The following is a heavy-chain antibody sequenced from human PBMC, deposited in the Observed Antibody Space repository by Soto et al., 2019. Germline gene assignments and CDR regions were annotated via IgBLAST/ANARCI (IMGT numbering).Heavy chain of an antibody. V-gene: IGHV3-48*03. CDR1: GFTFSSYE. Sequence: PGGSLRLSCAASGFTFSSYEMNWVRQAPGKGLEWVSYISSSGSTIYYADSVKGRFTISRDNAKNSLYLQMNSLRAEDTAAYCCARDNTVVAATDYWGQGTLVTVSS. CDR3: ARDNTVVAATDY. D-gene: IGHD2-15*01. J-gene: IGHJ4*02. CDR2: ISSSGSTI.